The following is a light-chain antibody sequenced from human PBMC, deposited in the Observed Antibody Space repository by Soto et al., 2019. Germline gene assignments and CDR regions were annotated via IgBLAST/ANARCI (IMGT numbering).Light chain of an antibody. Sequence: QSALTQPASVSGSPGQSITISCTGTSSDVGGYNYVSWYQQHPGKAPKLMIYDVSYRPSGFSNRFSGSKSGNTASLTISGLQAEDEADYYCSSYTSSSTLVVFGGGTKLTVL. CDR1: SSDVGGYNY. CDR3: SSYTSSSTLVV. J-gene: IGLJ2*01. V-gene: IGLV2-14*01. CDR2: DVS.